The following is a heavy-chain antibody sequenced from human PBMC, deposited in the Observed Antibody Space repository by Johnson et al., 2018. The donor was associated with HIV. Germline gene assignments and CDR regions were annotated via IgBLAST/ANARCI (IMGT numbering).Heavy chain of an antibody. CDR2: IKQGGSEK. Sequence: VQLVESGGDLVKSGGSLRLSCVASGFTFSGYWMTWVRQAPGKGLEWVANIKQGGSEKYYVDSVKGRFTISRDNAKNSLYLQMNSLSAEDTAVYYCARENQGYSYRAFDIWGQGTMVTVSS. D-gene: IGHD5-18*01. CDR3: ARENQGYSYRAFDI. J-gene: IGHJ3*02. CDR1: GFTFSGYW. V-gene: IGHV3-7*01.